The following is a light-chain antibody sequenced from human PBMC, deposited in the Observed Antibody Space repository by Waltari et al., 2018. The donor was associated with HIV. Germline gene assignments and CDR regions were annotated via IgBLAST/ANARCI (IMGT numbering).Light chain of an antibody. CDR3: HSSDSSAAYV. J-gene: IGLJ1*01. CDR2: KDT. Sequence: SYELTPPPPVSVSPGQTARITCFGDALPKQYVYWYQQKPGQAPVLLIYKDTERPSGIPERFSGSSSGTTVTLTISGVQAEDEADYYCHSSDSSAAYVFGTGTKVTVL. V-gene: IGLV3-25*03. CDR1: ALPKQY.